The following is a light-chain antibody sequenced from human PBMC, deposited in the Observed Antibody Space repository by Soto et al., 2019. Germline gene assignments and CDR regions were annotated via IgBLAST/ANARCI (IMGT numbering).Light chain of an antibody. CDR1: QGISSA. CDR3: QQFNNYPST. CDR2: DAS. V-gene: IGKV1D-13*01. J-gene: IGKJ5*01. Sequence: AIQLTQSPSSLSASVGDRVTITCRASQGISSALAWYQQKPGKAPKLLIYDASSLESGVPSRFSGSGSGTDFTITISSLQPEDFANYYCQQFNNYPSTFGQGTRLEIK.